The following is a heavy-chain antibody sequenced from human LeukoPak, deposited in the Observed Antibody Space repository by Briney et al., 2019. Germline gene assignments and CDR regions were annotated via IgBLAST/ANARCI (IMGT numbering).Heavy chain of an antibody. CDR3: ARGQGTVTTRLGYFDP. D-gene: IGHD4-17*01. V-gene: IGHV4-34*01. Sequence: SETLSLTCAVYGGSFSGYYWSWIRQPPGKGLEWIGEINHSGSTNYNPSLKSRVTISVDTPKNQFSLKLSSVTAADTAVYYCARGQGTVTTRLGYFDPWGRGTLVTVSS. CDR2: INHSGST. J-gene: IGHJ2*01. CDR1: GGSFSGYY.